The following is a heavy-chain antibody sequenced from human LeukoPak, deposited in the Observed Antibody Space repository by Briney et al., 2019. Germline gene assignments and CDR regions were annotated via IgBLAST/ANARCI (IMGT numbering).Heavy chain of an antibody. J-gene: IGHJ5*02. Sequence: GGSLRLSCAASGFTFSSYSMNWVRQAPGKGLEWVSSISGSSSYIYYADSVKGRFTISRDNAKNSLYLQMNSLRAEDTAVYYCARRGITETTRGWFDPWGKGPLVPVSS. CDR3: ARRGITETTRGWFDP. CDR2: ISGSSSYI. V-gene: IGHV3-21*01. D-gene: IGHD1-20*01. CDR1: GFTFSSYS.